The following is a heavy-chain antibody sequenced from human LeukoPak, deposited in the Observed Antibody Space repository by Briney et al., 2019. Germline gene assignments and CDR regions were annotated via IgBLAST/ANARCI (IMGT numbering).Heavy chain of an antibody. V-gene: IGHV3-30-3*01. Sequence: GRSPRLSCAASGFTFSSYAMHWVRQAPGKGLEWVAVISYDGSNKYYADSVKGRFTISRDNSKNTLYLQMNSLRAEDTAVYYCARDVYLELRYYYYGMDVWGQGTTVTVSS. D-gene: IGHD1-7*01. CDR1: GFTFSSYA. CDR2: ISYDGSNK. CDR3: ARDVYLELRYYYYGMDV. J-gene: IGHJ6*02.